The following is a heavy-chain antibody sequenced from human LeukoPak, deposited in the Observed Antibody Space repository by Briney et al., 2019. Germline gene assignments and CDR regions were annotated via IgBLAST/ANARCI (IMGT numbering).Heavy chain of an antibody. D-gene: IGHD5-18*01. CDR1: GFTFSSYG. CDR2: IKQDGSEK. J-gene: IGHJ4*02. Sequence: GGSLRLSCAASGFTFSSYGMHWVRQAPGKGLEWVANIKQDGSEKYYVDSVKGRFTISRDNAKNSLYLQMNSLRAEDTAVYYCARWDTASSWGQGTLVTVSS. CDR3: ARWDTASS. V-gene: IGHV3-7*01.